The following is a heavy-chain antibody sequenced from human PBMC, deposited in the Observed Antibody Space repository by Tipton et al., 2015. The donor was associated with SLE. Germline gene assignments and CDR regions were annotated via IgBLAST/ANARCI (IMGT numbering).Heavy chain of an antibody. CDR2: ISSSSTYT. J-gene: IGHJ4*02. CDR1: GFTFSDYY. CDR3: ARDGPYYDSSGYYPRFDY. Sequence: SLRLSCAASGFTFSDYYMSWIRQAPGKGLEWVSYISSSSTYTNYADSVKGRFTISRDNAKNSLYLQMNSLRAEDTAVYYCARDGPYYDSSGYYPRFDYWGQGTLVTVSS. D-gene: IGHD3-22*01. V-gene: IGHV3-11*06.